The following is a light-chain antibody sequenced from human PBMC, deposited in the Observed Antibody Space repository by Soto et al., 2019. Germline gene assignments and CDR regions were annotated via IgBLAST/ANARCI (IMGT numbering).Light chain of an antibody. CDR1: QTISSW. CDR2: KAS. CDR3: QQYNSSPRT. J-gene: IGKJ1*01. Sequence: DIQMTHSPSTLSGSVGDRVTITRRASQTISSWLAWYQQKPGKAPKLLIYKASTLKSGVPSRFRGSGSGTEFTLTISSLKPDDFATYYCQQYNSSPRTFGQGTKVDIK. V-gene: IGKV1-5*03.